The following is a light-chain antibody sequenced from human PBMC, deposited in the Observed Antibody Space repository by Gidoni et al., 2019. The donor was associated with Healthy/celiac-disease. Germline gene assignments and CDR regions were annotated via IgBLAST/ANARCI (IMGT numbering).Light chain of an antibody. CDR2: KAY. CDR3: QQYNSYSYT. V-gene: IGKV1-5*03. Sequence: DIQMTQSPSTLSASVGDRVTITCRASQSISSWLAWYKQKPGKATKLLIYKAYSLESGVPSRVSGSGSGTEFTITMSSLQTDDFATYYCQQYNSYSYTFGQGTKLEIK. J-gene: IGKJ2*01. CDR1: QSISSW.